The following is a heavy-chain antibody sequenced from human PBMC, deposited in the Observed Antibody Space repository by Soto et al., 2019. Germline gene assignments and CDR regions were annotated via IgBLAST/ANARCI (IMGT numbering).Heavy chain of an antibody. CDR1: GYTFTSYG. CDR3: ARGWGGYSYGYSTANFDY. Sequence: ASVKVSCKASGYTFTSYGISWVRQAPGQGLEWMGWISAYNGNTNYAQKLQGRVTMTTDTSTSTAYMELRSLRSDDTAVYYCARGWGGYSYGYSTANFDYWGQGTPVTVSS. J-gene: IGHJ4*02. CDR2: ISAYNGNT. V-gene: IGHV1-18*04. D-gene: IGHD5-18*01.